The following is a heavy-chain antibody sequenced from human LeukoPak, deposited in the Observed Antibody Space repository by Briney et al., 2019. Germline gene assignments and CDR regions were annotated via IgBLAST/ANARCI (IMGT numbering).Heavy chain of an antibody. CDR2: IYSGGST. J-gene: IGHJ4*02. V-gene: IGHV3-66*01. Sequence: GGSPRLSCATSGFTFSNAWMSWVRQAPGKGLEWVSVIYSGGSTYYADSVKGRFTISRDNSKNTLYLQMNSLRAEDTAVYYCARDSYYGSETWGQGTLVTVSS. D-gene: IGHD3-10*01. CDR1: GFTFSNAW. CDR3: ARDSYYGSET.